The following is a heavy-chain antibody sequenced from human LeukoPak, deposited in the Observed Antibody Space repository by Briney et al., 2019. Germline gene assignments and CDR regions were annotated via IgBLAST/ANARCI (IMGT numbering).Heavy chain of an antibody. V-gene: IGHV4-39*02. J-gene: IGHJ4*02. CDR1: GFSVSDPLSY. D-gene: IGHD3-16*01. CDR3: ARYDSRGSASTKFDY. Sequence: SETLSLTCTVSGFSVSDPLSYWGWVRQPPGKGLEWIAEINFIGRTSYNSSLNSRVTMSVDTSKNHFSLQLTSVTAADTAVYYCARYDSRGSASTKFDYWGPGILVTISS. CDR2: INFIGRT.